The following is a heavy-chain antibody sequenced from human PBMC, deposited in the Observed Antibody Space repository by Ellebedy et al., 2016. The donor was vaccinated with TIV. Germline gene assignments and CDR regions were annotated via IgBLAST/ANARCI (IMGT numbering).Heavy chain of an antibody. CDR3: ARDGNHLDC. J-gene: IGHJ4*02. Sequence: GESLKISCAASGFTFSNNSMNWVRQAPGKGLEWVSYISSTGTTIYSAESVKGRFTICRDNAKNLLYLQMNRLRDKDTALYYCARDGNHLDCWGQGTLVIVSS. CDR2: ISSTGTTI. D-gene: IGHD1-1*01. V-gene: IGHV3-48*02. CDR1: GFTFSNNS.